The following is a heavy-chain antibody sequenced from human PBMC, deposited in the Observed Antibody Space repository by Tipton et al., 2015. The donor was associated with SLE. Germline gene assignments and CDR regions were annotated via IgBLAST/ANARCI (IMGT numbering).Heavy chain of an antibody. J-gene: IGHJ3*02. CDR2: IWYDGSNK. Sequence: SLRLSCAASGFTFSSYGMHWVRQAPGKGLEWVAVIWYDGSNKYYADSVKGRFTISRDNSKNTLYLQMNSLRAEDTAVYYCARVTGDDAFDIWGQGTMVTVSS. D-gene: IGHD3-10*01. CDR3: ARVTGDDAFDI. V-gene: IGHV3-33*01. CDR1: GFTFSSYG.